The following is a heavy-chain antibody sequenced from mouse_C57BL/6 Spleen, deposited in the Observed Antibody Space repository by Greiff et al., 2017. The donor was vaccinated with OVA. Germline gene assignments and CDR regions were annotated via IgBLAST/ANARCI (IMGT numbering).Heavy chain of an antibody. D-gene: IGHD2-1*01. CDR3: ARGNPYWYFDV. J-gene: IGHJ1*03. CDR1: GFTFTDYY. CDR2: IRNKANGYTT. V-gene: IGHV7-3*01. Sequence: EVNVVESGGGLVQPGGSLSLSCAASGFTFTDYYMSWVRQPPGKALEWLGFIRNKANGYTTEYSASVKGRFTISRDNSQSILYLQMNALRAEDSATYYCARGNPYWYFDVWGTGTTVTVSS.